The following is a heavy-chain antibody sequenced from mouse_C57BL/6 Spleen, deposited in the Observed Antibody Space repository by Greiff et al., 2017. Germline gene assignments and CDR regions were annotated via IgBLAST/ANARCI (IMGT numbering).Heavy chain of an antibody. V-gene: IGHV1-4*01. CDR1: GYTFTSYT. CDR2: INPSSGYT. D-gene: IGHD2-5*01. CDR3: AREGSNFAMDY. Sequence: VKLVESGAELARPGASVKMSCKASGYTFTSYTMHWVKQRPGQGLEWIGYINPSSGYTKYNQKFKDKATLTADKSSSTAYMQLSSLTSEDSAVYYCAREGSNFAMDYWGQGTSVTVSS. J-gene: IGHJ4*01.